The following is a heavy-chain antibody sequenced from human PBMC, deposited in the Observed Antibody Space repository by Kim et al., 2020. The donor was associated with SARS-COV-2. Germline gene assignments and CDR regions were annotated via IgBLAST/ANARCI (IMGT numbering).Heavy chain of an antibody. V-gene: IGHV3-11*04. CDR1: GFTFSDYY. CDR2: ISSSGSTI. Sequence: GGSLRLSCAASGFTFSDYYMSWIRQAPGKGLEWVSCISSSGSTIYYADSVKGRFTISRDNAKNSLYLQMNSLRAEDTAVYYCARDSKGYSSSWYSAYWGQGTLVTVSS. D-gene: IGHD6-13*01. CDR3: ARDSKGYSSSWYSAY. J-gene: IGHJ4*02.